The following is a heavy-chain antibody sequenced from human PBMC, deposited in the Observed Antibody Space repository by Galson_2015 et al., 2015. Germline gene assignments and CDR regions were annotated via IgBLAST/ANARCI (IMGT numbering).Heavy chain of an antibody. V-gene: IGHV3-48*03. Sequence: SLRLSCAASGFTFSSYEMNWVRQAPGKGLEWVSYISSSGSTIYYADSVKGRFTISRDNAKNSLYLQMNSLRAEDTAVYYCASPDVLRTVVTHLVYWGQGTLVTVSS. CDR2: ISSSGSTI. D-gene: IGHD4-23*01. CDR3: ASPDVLRTVVTHLVY. CDR1: GFTFSSYE. J-gene: IGHJ4*02.